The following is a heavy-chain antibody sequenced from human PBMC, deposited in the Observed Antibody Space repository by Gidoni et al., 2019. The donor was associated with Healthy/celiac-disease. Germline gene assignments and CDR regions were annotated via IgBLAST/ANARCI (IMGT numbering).Heavy chain of an antibody. J-gene: IGHJ6*02. CDR3: ARASGITGTGGYYYGMDV. CDR2: KWYDGSNK. D-gene: IGHD1-20*01. V-gene: IGHV3-33*01. CDR1: GFTFSSYG. Sequence: QVQLAESGGGVVQPGRSLRLSCAASGFTFSSYGMHWVRQAPGTGLEWVAVKWYDGSNKYYADSVKGRFTISRDNSKDTLYLQMDSLRAEDTAVYYCARASGITGTGGYYYGMDVWGQGTTVTVSS.